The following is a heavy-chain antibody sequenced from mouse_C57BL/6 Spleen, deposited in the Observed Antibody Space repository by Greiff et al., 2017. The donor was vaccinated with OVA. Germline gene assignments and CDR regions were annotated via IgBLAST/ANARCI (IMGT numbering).Heavy chain of an antibody. D-gene: IGHD3-2*02. Sequence: QVQLQQPGAELVKPGASVKMSCTASGYTFTSYCIPWVKQRPGQGLEWIGDLYPGSGSTNYNEKFKSKATLTVDTSSSTAYLQLSSLTSEDSAVYYCARWAAQAHDYWGQGTTLTVSS. CDR3: ARWAAQAHDY. V-gene: IGHV1-55*01. CDR2: LYPGSGST. J-gene: IGHJ2*01. CDR1: GYTFTSYC.